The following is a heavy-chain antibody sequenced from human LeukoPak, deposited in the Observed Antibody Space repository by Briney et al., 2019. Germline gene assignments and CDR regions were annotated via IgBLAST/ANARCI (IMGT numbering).Heavy chain of an antibody. CDR3: ARTTVSFDP. CDR1: GGSISSYY. D-gene: IGHD4-17*01. J-gene: IGHJ5*02. Sequence: SETLSLTCTVSGGSISSYYWSWLRQPPGKGLEWIGYIYYSGSTNYNPSLKSRVTISVDTSKNQFSLKLSSVTAADTAVYYCARTTVSFDPWGQGTLVTVSS. CDR2: IYYSGST. V-gene: IGHV4-59*01.